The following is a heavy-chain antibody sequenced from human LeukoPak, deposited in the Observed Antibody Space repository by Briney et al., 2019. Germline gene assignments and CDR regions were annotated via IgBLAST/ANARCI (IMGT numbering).Heavy chain of an antibody. D-gene: IGHD3-9*01. CDR3: ARGTYDILTGYPSHFDY. CDR1: GGSISSGGYS. CDR2: IYHSGST. J-gene: IGHJ4*02. V-gene: IGHV4-30-2*01. Sequence: SQTLSLTCAVSGGSISSGGYSWSWIQQPPGKGLEWIGYIYHSGSTYYNPSLKSRVTISVDSSKNQFSLKLSSVTAADTAVYYCARGTYDILTGYPSHFDYWGQGTLVTVSS.